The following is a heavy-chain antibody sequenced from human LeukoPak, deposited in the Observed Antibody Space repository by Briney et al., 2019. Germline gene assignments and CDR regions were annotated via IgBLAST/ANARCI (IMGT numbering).Heavy chain of an antibody. V-gene: IGHV1-2*02. CDR2: INPNSGGT. D-gene: IGHD3-9*01. Sequence: ASVKVSCKASGYTFSGYYMHWVRQAPGQGLEWMGWINPNSGGTYYAQKFQGRVTMTRDTSISTAYMELSRLRSDDTAVFYCARVAHNYDLLTGYYPYLDYFDFWGQGTLVTVSS. CDR3: ARVAHNYDLLTGYYPYLDYFDF. CDR1: GYTFSGYY. J-gene: IGHJ4*02.